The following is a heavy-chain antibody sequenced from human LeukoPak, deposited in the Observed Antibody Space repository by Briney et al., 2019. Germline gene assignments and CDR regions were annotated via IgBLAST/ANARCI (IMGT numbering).Heavy chain of an antibody. D-gene: IGHD4-11*01. CDR2: IRYDGSNK. CDR1: GFTFSSYA. J-gene: IGHJ3*02. Sequence: GGSLRLSCAASGFTFSSYAMLWVRQAPGKGLEWVAFIRYDGSNKYYADSVKGRFTISRDNSKNTLYLQMNSLRAEDTAVYYCAKFDRGLQTYDAFDIWGQGTMVTVSS. CDR3: AKFDRGLQTYDAFDI. V-gene: IGHV3-30*02.